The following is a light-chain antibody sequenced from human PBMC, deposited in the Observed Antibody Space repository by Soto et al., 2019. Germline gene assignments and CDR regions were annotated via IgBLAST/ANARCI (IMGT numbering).Light chain of an antibody. J-gene: IGLJ2*01. CDR3: QTWGTAHVV. Sequence: QSVLTQSPSASASLGASVKLTCTLSSGHSSYAIAWHQQQPEKGPRYLMKLNSDGSHSKGDGIPDRFSGSSSGAERYFTISSLQSEDEADYYCQTWGTAHVVFGGGTKLTVL. V-gene: IGLV4-69*01. CDR2: LNSDGSH. CDR1: SGHSSYA.